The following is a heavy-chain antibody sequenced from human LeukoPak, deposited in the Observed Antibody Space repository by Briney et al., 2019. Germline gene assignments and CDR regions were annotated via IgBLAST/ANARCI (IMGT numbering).Heavy chain of an antibody. CDR3: ARHPFFNPFDY. D-gene: IGHD3-3*01. J-gene: IGHJ4*02. Sequence: PSETLSLTCTVSGASISSDYWSWIRQPPGKGLEWIGYIYITGNTNYSPSLKSRVTMSLGTSKNQFSLKLSSVTATDTAVYYCARHPFFNPFDYWGLGTLVTVSS. V-gene: IGHV4-59*08. CDR2: IYITGNT. CDR1: GASISSDY.